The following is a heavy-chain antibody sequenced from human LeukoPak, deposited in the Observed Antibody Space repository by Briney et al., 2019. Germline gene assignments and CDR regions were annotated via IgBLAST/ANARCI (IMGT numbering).Heavy chain of an antibody. CDR1: GFTFSTYS. CDR3: ARDLFGSGSFYGF. Sequence: GGSLRLSCAASGFTFSTYSMNWVRQAPGKGLEWVSTITSSSAYIYYADSVKGRFTISRDNAKNSLYLQMNSLRAEDTAVYYCARDLFGSGSFYGFWGQGTLVTVSS. V-gene: IGHV3-21*06. D-gene: IGHD3-10*01. CDR2: ITSSSAYI. J-gene: IGHJ4*02.